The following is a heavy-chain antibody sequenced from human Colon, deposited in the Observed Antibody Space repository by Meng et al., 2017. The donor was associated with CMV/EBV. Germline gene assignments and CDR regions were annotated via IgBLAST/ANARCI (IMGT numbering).Heavy chain of an antibody. CDR3: ARKSTVFGVAGEEAFDV. CDR2: ISHDGNNR. J-gene: IGHJ3*01. V-gene: IGHV3-30-3*01. Sequence: GESLKISCGGSGFTFSSYKIIWVRQAPGKGLEWVAVISHDGNNRYYADSVKGRFTISRDNSNNTVSLQVNDLTAEDTAVYYCARKSTVFGVAGEEAFDVWGQGTVVTVSS. D-gene: IGHD3-3*01. CDR1: GFTFSSYK.